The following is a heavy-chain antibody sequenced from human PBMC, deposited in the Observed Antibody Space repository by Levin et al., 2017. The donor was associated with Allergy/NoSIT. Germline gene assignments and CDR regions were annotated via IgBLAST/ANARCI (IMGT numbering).Heavy chain of an antibody. V-gene: IGHV3-30*18. Sequence: GGSLRLSCAASGFTFSNYGMHWVRQAPGRGLEWVAVISADGSNGYYADSVKGRFTISRDVSKNTLYLQMNSLRREDTAVYYCTKRERLAFDYWGQGTLVTVSS. J-gene: IGHJ4*02. CDR1: GFTFSNYG. CDR2: ISADGSNG. D-gene: IGHD1-26*01. CDR3: TKRERLAFDY.